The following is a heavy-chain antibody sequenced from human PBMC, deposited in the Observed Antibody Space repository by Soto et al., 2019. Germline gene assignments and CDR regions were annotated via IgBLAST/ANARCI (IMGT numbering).Heavy chain of an antibody. CDR3: AKDLSVFLTTNRFDY. Sequence: PGGSLRLSCAASGFTFSSYAMSWVRQAPGKGLEWVSAISGSGGSTYYADSVKGRFTISRDNSKNTLYLQMNSLRAEDTAVYYCAKDLSVFLTTNRFDYWGQGTLVTVSS. CDR1: GFTFSSYA. D-gene: IGHD3-9*01. J-gene: IGHJ4*02. CDR2: ISGSGGST. V-gene: IGHV3-23*01.